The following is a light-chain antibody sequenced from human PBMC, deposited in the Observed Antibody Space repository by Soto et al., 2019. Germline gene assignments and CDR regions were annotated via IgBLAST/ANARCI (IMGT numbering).Light chain of an antibody. J-gene: IGKJ5*01. CDR1: QDISNY. CDR2: DAS. CDR3: QLSYILRIP. Sequence: QVTNSPAALSASKEDRVTITCQASQDISNYLNWYQQKPGKAPKLLIYDASNLETGVPSRFSGSGSGTDFTLTISSLQPEDFAPYYCQLSYILRIPFCEGTRLEN. V-gene: IGKV1-33*01.